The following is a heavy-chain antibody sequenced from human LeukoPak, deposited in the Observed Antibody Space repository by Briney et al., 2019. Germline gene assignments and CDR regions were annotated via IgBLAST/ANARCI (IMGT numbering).Heavy chain of an antibody. CDR2: IYSDGNT. D-gene: IGHD6-13*01. CDR3: AGDTHSSSWYDH. J-gene: IGHJ5*02. V-gene: IGHV3-53*01. Sequence: GGSLRLSCAVSGFTVSSIYMSWVRQAPGKGLEWVSSIYSDGNTYYADSVKGRFTISRDSSRNTLYLQMNSLRVEDSAVYYCAGDTHSSSWYDHWGQGTLATVSS. CDR1: GFTVSSIY.